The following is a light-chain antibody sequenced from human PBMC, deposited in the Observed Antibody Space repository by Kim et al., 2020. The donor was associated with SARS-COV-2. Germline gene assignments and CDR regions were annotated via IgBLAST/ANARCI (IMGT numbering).Light chain of an antibody. J-gene: IGLJ2*01. CDR2: DNH. Sequence: PGQKVTTSFPGAGSNIGIHSVSWYQQRPGTPPQRLIYDNHKRPSGIPDRFSGSKSGTSATLGITGLQTGDEADYYCGTWDDSLSVIFGGGTQLTVL. CDR1: GSNIGIHS. V-gene: IGLV1-51*01. CDR3: GTWDDSLSVI.